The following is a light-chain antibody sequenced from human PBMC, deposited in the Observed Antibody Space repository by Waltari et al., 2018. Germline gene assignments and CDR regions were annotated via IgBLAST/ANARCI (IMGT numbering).Light chain of an antibody. Sequence: QSALTQPASVSGSPGPSITLTCPGSGPAVAGYNLSSWYQHHPSQAPRPLIYEVNGRPSGIPSRFSGSKSGNTASLTISGLQIEDEADYYCCSYGGVNTLGVLFGGGSKLTV. CDR2: EVN. J-gene: IGLJ2*01. CDR1: GPAVAGYNL. CDR3: CSYGGVNTLGVL. V-gene: IGLV2-23*02.